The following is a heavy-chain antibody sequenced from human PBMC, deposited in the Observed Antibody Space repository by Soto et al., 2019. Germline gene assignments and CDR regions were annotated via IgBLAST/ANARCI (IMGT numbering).Heavy chain of an antibody. CDR3: ARDFKAPKNAWAFDY. CDR2: IYHGGTT. V-gene: IGHV4-4*02. CDR1: GASISSNDW. D-gene: IGHD3-16*01. J-gene: IGHJ4*02. Sequence: QVQLQESGPGLVMPSGTLSLTCAVSGASISSNDWWNWVRQPPGKGLEWIGEIYHGGTTIYNPSLISRVSLSIDESKNHFSLKLTSVPAADTAVYYCARDFKAPKNAWAFDYWGQGILVTVSS.